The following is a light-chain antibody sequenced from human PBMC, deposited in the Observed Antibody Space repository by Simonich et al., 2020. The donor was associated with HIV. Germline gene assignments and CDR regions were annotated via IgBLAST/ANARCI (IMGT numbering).Light chain of an antibody. Sequence: EIVMTQSPATLSVSPGERATLSCRASQSVSSNLAGYQQKPGQAPRLLIYGASTRATGIPARFRGSGSWTEFTLTISSMQSEDFAVYYCQQYYSTPPLYTFGQGTKLEIK. CDR2: GAS. CDR3: QQYYSTPPLYT. CDR1: QSVSSN. J-gene: IGKJ2*01. V-gene: IGKV3-15*01.